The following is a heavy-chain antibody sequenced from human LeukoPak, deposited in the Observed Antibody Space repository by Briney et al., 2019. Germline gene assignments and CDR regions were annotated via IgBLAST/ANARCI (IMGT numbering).Heavy chain of an antibody. CDR2: IGSGGDT. CDR3: ARGLPTFGGPWDEMDV. CDR1: GFTFSRYD. Sequence: GGSLRLSCAASGFTFSRYDIHWVRQAAGKGLEWVSGIGSGGDTYYPGSMEGRFTISRENAKNSVYLQISSLGVGDAAVYYCARGLPTFGGPWDEMDVWGQGTTVTVSS. J-gene: IGHJ6*02. D-gene: IGHD3-16*01. V-gene: IGHV3-13*01.